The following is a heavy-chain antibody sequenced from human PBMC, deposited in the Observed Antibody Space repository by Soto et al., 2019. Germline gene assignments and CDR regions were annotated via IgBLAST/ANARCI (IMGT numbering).Heavy chain of an antibody. Sequence: QVQLVESGGGVVQPGRSLRLSCAASGFTFSSYGMHWVRQAPGKGLEWVAVISYDGSNKYYADSVKGRFTISRDNSKNKLYLQMNSLSADDKAVNYGAKDPVRGHPANYAYYYIGVWGKGTTVTVSS. V-gene: IGHV3-30*18. D-gene: IGHD2-15*01. CDR2: ISYDGSNK. CDR3: AKDPVRGHPANYAYYYIGV. J-gene: IGHJ6*03. CDR1: GFTFSSYG.